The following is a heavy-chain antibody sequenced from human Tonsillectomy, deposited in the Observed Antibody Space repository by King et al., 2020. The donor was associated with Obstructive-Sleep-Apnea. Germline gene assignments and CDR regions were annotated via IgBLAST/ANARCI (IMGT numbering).Heavy chain of an antibody. V-gene: IGHV3-11*01. CDR3: ARRGSGSSWPFCDY. Sequence: QLVQSGGGFVKPGGSLRLSCAASQFSFSDYDMAWIRQAPGKGLECLSYISSSGYTIYYADSVKGRFTISRDNAKNSLDLQMNSLRAEDTAVYFCARRGSGSSWPFCDYWGQGTLAT. CDR1: QFSFSDYD. D-gene: IGHD6-13*01. J-gene: IGHJ4*02. CDR2: ISSSGYTI.